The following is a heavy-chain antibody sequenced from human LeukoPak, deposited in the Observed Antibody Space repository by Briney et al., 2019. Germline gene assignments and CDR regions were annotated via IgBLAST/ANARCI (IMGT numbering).Heavy chain of an antibody. J-gene: IGHJ4*02. CDR3: ARDEPGRAVDVGVY. D-gene: IGHD6-19*01. CDR2: ISSGGRLK. CDR1: GFTFSSYE. Sequence: GGSLRPSCAASGFTFSSYEMNWVRQAPGKGLEWVSYISSGGRLKYYADSVKGRFTISREDAKNSLYLQMNSLRAEYTAVYYCARDEPGRAVDVGVYCGQGTLVTVSS. V-gene: IGHV3-48*03.